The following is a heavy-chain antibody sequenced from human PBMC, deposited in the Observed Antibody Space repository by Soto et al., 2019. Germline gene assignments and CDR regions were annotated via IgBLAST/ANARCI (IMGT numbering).Heavy chain of an antibody. CDR2: IHYSGTT. Sequence: SETLSLTCTVSGGSISSYYWNWIRQPPGKGLEWIGYIHYSGTTNYNPSLKSRVSPSVDTSKNQFSLNLSSVTAADTAVYYCARDRTPTYFCGWREGWFDSWGHGILFTVPS. D-gene: IGHD6-19*01. CDR1: GGSISSYY. CDR3: ARDRTPTYFCGWREGWFDS. J-gene: IGHJ5*01. V-gene: IGHV4-59*12.